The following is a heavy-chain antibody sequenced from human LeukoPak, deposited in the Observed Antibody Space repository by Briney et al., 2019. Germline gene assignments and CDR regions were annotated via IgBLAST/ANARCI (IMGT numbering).Heavy chain of an antibody. D-gene: IGHD6-19*01. J-gene: IGHJ4*02. CDR2: IYYSGST. CDR3: ARLSGGFDSSGWSYYFDY. CDR1: GGSISSSSYY. V-gene: IGHV4-61*05. Sequence: SETLSLTCTVSGGSISSSSYYWGWIRQPPGKGLEWIGYIYYSGSTNYDPSLKSRVTISVDTSKNQFSLKLSSVTAADTAVYYCARLSGGFDSSGWSYYFDYWGQGTLVTVSS.